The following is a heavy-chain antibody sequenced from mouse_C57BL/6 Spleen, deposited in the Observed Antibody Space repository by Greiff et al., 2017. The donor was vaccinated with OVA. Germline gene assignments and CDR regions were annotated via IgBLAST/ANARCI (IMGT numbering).Heavy chain of an antibody. V-gene: IGHV5-15*01. CDR1: GFTFSDYG. Sequence: EVKVVESGGGLVQPGGSLKLSCAASGFTFSDYGMAWVRQAPRKGPEWVAFISNLAYSIYYADTVTGRFTISRENAKNTLYLEMSSLRSEDTAMYYCARQGIDGYYFDYWGQGTTLTVSS. CDR2: ISNLAYSI. CDR3: ARQGIDGYYFDY. J-gene: IGHJ2*01. D-gene: IGHD2-3*01.